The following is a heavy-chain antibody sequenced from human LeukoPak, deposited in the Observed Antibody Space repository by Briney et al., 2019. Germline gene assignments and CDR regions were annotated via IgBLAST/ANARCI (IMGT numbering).Heavy chain of an antibody. D-gene: IGHD2-21*02. Sequence: KAGGSLRLSCAASGFTFSDYFMSWIRQAPGKGLEWVSHIDSSSTIYYADSVKGRATISRDNAKNSLYLQMNSLRAEDTAVYYCARPAYCGGNCYYFPDYWGQGTLVTVSS. V-gene: IGHV3-11*04. CDR1: GFTFSDYF. CDR3: ARPAYCGGNCYYFPDY. CDR2: IDSSSTI. J-gene: IGHJ4*02.